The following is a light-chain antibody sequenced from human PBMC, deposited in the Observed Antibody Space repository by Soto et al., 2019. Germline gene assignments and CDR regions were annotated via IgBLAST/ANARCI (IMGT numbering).Light chain of an antibody. J-gene: IGLJ2*01. CDR3: SSYTSSSTVV. Sequence: QSALTQPASVSGSHGQSITISCTGTSSDVGGYNYVSWYQQHPGKAPKLMIYDGSNRPSGVSNRFSGSKSGNTASLTISGLQAEDEADYYCSSYTSSSTVVFGGGTKLTVL. V-gene: IGLV2-14*01. CDR1: SSDVGGYNY. CDR2: DGS.